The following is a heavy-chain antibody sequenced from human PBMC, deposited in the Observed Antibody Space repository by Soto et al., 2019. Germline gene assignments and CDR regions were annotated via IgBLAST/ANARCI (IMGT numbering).Heavy chain of an antibody. Sequence: HPGGSLRLSCAASTFTFNSYNMNWVRQAPGKGLEWVSYISISSSAIYYADSVKGRFTISRDNAKNSLFLQMNSLRAEDTAMYYCARDGSDSSSWTPYFDYWGQGILVTVSS. CDR1: TFTFNSYN. J-gene: IGHJ4*02. CDR2: ISISSSAI. CDR3: ARDGSDSSSWTPYFDY. V-gene: IGHV3-48*01. D-gene: IGHD6-13*01.